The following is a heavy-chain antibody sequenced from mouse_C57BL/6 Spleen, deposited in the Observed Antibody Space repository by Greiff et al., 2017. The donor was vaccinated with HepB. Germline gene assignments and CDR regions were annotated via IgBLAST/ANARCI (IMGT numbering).Heavy chain of an antibody. J-gene: IGHJ2*01. CDR2: IDPSDSYT. CDR1: GYTFTSYW. V-gene: IGHV1-59*01. Sequence: QVQLQQPGAELVRPGTSVKLSCKASGYTFTSYWMHWVKQRPGQGLEWIGVIDPSDSYTNYNQKFKGKATLTVATSSSTAYMQLSSLTSEDSAVYYCARSGTGTRGFDYWGQGTTLTVSS. CDR3: ARSGTGTRGFDY. D-gene: IGHD4-1*01.